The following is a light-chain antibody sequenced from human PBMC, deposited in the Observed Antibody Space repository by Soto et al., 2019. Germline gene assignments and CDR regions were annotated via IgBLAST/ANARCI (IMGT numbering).Light chain of an antibody. CDR3: QQYSNWPLIT. J-gene: IGKJ5*01. V-gene: IGKV3-15*01. CDR2: GAS. CDR1: QSVTTN. Sequence: EIVMTQSPGTLSVSPGERATLSCRASQSVTTNLAWYQQKPGQAPRLHIYGASIRATGIPARFSGSGSGTEFTLTISSLQSDDFAVYHCQQYSNWPLITFGQGTRLEI.